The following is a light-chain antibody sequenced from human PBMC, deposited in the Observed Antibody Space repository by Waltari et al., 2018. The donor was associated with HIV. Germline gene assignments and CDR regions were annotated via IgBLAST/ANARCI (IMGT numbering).Light chain of an antibody. CDR2: DVP. Sequence: QSALTQPRSVSGSPGQSVTISCTGTSSDVGAYKFVSWYQQHPGKAPKLLIYDVPTRPSGVPDRFSGSKSGNSASLITSGLQAGDEAHYFCCSYAGNYAWVFGGGTKLTVL. CDR3: CSYAGNYAWV. CDR1: SSDVGAYKF. V-gene: IGLV2-11*01. J-gene: IGLJ3*02.